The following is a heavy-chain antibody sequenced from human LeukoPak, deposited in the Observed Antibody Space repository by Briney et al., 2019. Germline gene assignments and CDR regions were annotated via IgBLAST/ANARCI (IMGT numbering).Heavy chain of an antibody. Sequence: GGSLRLSCTASGFTFSTYAMTWVRQAPGKGLEWISSMSSGGSYIYYSDSVRGRFTISRDNAKSSLYPVMNSLRAEDTAIYYCARDRPTGSSRVFVVQWGQGTLVTVSS. CDR2: MSSGGSYI. V-gene: IGHV3-21*06. CDR3: ARDRPTGSSRVFVVQ. CDR1: GFTFSTYA. J-gene: IGHJ4*02. D-gene: IGHD3-3*01.